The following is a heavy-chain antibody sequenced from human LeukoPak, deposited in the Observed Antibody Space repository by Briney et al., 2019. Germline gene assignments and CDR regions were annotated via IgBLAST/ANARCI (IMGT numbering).Heavy chain of an antibody. CDR1: GLTFSDYY. CDR2: ISPSGSSI. J-gene: IGHJ4*02. V-gene: IGHV3-11*01. CDR3: ARDVTGIAAAGSPDY. Sequence: GGSLRLSCAVSGLTFSDYYMGWTRQAPGKGPELVSYISPSGSSIFYVDSVKGRFTISRDNAKNSLYLQMNSLRAEDTAVYYCARDVTGIAAAGSPDYWGQGTLVTVSS. D-gene: IGHD6-13*01.